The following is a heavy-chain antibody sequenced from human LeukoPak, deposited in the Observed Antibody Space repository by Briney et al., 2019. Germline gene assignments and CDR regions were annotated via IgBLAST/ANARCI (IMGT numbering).Heavy chain of an antibody. V-gene: IGHV3-20*04. D-gene: IGHD3-3*01. Sequence: GGSLRLSCAASGFTFDDYGMSWVRQAPGKGLEWVSGINWNGGSTGYADSVKGRFTISRDNAKNSLYLQMNSLSAEDTALYYCAKDMTYDFWSGYFGSWGQGTLVTVSS. CDR1: GFTFDDYG. CDR3: AKDMTYDFWSGYFGS. CDR2: INWNGGST. J-gene: IGHJ4*02.